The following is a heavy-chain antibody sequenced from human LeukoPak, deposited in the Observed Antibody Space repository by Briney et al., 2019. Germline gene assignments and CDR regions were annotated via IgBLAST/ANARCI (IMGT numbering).Heavy chain of an antibody. CDR1: GYSIGSDYY. CDR2: IYHSGST. CDR3: ARDPDTAMAQSDY. J-gene: IGHJ4*02. D-gene: IGHD5-18*01. Sequence: SETLSLTCTVSGYSIGSDYYWGWIRQPPGKGLEWVGSIYHSGSTYYNPSLKSRVTISIDTSKNQFSLKLSSVTAADTAVYFCARDPDTAMAQSDYWGQGTLVTVSS. V-gene: IGHV4-38-2*02.